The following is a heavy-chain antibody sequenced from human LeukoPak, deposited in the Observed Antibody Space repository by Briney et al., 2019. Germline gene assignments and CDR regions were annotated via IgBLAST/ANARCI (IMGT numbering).Heavy chain of an antibody. CDR3: ARDKAPMVRGRLQSSFDP. J-gene: IGHJ5*02. CDR2: IIPIFGTA. Sequence: GASVKVSCKAPGGTFSSYAISWVRQAPGQGLEWMGGIIPIFGTANYAQKFQGRVTITTDESTSTAYMELSSLRSEDTAVYYCARDKAPMVRGRLQSSFDPWGQGTLVTVSS. D-gene: IGHD3-10*01. V-gene: IGHV1-69*05. CDR1: GGTFSSYA.